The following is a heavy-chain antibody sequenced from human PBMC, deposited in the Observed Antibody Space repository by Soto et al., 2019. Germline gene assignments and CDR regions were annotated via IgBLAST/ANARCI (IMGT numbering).Heavy chain of an antibody. V-gene: IGHV4-59*01. CDR2: IYYSGST. CDR3: AREGMGYDILTGYYRGPAFDI. CDR1: GGSISSYY. Sequence: SETLSLTCTVSGGSISSYYWSWIRQPPGKGLEWIGYIYYSGSTNYNPSLKSRVTISVDTSKNQFSLKLSSVTAADTAVYYCAREGMGYDILTGYYRGPAFDIWGQGTMVT. J-gene: IGHJ3*02. D-gene: IGHD3-9*01.